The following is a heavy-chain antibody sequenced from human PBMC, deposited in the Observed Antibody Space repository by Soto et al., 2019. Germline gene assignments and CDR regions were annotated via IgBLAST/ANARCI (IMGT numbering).Heavy chain of an antibody. V-gene: IGHV6-1*01. Sequence: PSQTLSLTCAISGDSASAHSAAWNWIRQSPSRCLEWLGRTYYRSKWNYDYAESVKSRMTITPDTSNNHFSLQLNSVTPEDTAVYYCVSQPLATLALYGMDVGGQGTTVTAP. CDR1: GDSASAHSAA. CDR2: TYYRSKWNY. J-gene: IGHJ6*02. D-gene: IGHD6-6*01. CDR3: VSQPLATLALYGMDV.